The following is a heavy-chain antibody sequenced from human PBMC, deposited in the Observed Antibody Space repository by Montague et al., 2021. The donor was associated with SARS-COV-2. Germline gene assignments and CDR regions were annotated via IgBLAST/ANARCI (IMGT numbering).Heavy chain of an antibody. D-gene: IGHD3-3*01. V-gene: IGHV4-34*05. CDR3: ESGTGGHITIFEVVIKYWYFDV. CDR2: INYCGRT. CDR1: GGTFNDYN. J-gene: IGHJ2*01. Sequence: SETLSLTCAVYGGTFNDYNCYWFCQRRGKGLERIGKINYCGRTNXSPSLKSRTTVLVDASKNKYSLRLTSVTVADTAVYYCESGTGGHITIFEVVIKYWYFDVWGRGTPVTISS.